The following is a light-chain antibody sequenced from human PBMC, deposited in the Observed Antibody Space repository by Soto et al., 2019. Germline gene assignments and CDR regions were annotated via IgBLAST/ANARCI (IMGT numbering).Light chain of an antibody. V-gene: IGKV1-5*03. CDR2: KAS. Sequence: DIQMTRSPSTLSASVGDRVTITCRASQSISTWLAWYQQKPGKAPILLIYKASNLESGVPSRFSGSGSGTEFTLTISSLQPDDFAAYYCQQYNSYPWTFGQGTKVEIK. J-gene: IGKJ1*01. CDR1: QSISTW. CDR3: QQYNSYPWT.